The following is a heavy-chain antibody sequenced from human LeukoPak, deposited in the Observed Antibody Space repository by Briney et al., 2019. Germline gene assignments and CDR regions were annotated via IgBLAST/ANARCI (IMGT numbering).Heavy chain of an antibody. Sequence: PSETLSLTCTVSGGSIKSYYWSWIRQPPGKGLEWIGYIYYSGSTNYNPSLKSRVTISVDTSKNQFSLKLSSVTATDTAVYYCARLDYYASGFFEYWGRGTLVTVSS. J-gene: IGHJ4*02. D-gene: IGHD3-10*01. CDR2: IYYSGST. CDR3: ARLDYYASGFFEY. V-gene: IGHV4-59*08. CDR1: GGSIKSYY.